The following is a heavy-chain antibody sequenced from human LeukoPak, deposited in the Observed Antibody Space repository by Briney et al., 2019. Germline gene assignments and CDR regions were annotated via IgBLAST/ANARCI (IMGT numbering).Heavy chain of an antibody. D-gene: IGHD6-13*01. CDR3: AKDKAAAGTFFDY. J-gene: IGHJ4*02. CDR1: GFTFDDYA. CDR2: ISWNSGSI. V-gene: IGHV3-9*01. Sequence: GGSLRLSCAASGFTFDDYAMHWVRQAPGKGPEWVSGISWNSGSIGYADSVKGRFTISRDNAKNSLYLQMNSLRAEDTALYYCAKDKAAAGTFFDYWGQGTLVTVSS.